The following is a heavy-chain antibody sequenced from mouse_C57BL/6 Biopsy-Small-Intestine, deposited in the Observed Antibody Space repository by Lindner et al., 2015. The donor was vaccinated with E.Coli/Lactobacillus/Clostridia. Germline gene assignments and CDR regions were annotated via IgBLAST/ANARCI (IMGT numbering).Heavy chain of an antibody. CDR2: IDPENGDT. CDR3: TTRDYYGSSYYFDY. J-gene: IGHJ2*01. CDR1: GFNIKDDY. D-gene: IGHD1-1*01. Sequence: VQLQESGAELVRPGASVKLSCTASGFNIKDDYMHWVKQRPEQGLEWIGWIDPENGDTEYAPKFQGKATITADTSSNTAYLQLSSLTSEDTAVYYCTTRDYYGSSYYFDYWGQGTTLAVSS. V-gene: IGHV14-4*01.